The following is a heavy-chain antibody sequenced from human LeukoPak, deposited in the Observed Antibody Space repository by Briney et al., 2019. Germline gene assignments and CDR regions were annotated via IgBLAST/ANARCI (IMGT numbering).Heavy chain of an antibody. CDR3: ARDSYCSGGSCYQDAFDI. CDR1: GYTFTGYY. D-gene: IGHD2-15*01. J-gene: IGHJ3*02. Sequence: ASEKVSCKASGYTFTGYYMHWVRQAPGQGLEWMGWINPNSGGTNYAQKFQGRVTMTRDTSISTAYMELSRLRSDDTAVYYCARDSYCSGGSCYQDAFDIWGQGTMVTVSS. V-gene: IGHV1-2*02. CDR2: INPNSGGT.